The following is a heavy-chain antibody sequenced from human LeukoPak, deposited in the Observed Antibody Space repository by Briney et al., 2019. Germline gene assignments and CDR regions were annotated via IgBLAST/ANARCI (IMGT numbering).Heavy chain of an antibody. CDR2: ISYDGSNK. J-gene: IGHJ6*04. D-gene: IGHD6-19*01. Sequence: GRSLRLSCAASGFTFSSYGMHWVRQAPGKGLEWVAVISYDGSNKYYADSVKGRFTISRDNSKNTLYLQMNSLRAEDTAVYYCAEAGYSSGWYLNYYYYYGMDVWGKGTTVTVSS. V-gene: IGHV3-30*18. CDR1: GFTFSSYG. CDR3: AEAGYSSGWYLNYYYYYGMDV.